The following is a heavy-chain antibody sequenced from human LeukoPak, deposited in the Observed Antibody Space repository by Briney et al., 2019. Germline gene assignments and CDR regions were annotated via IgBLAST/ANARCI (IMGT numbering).Heavy chain of an antibody. CDR2: IYTSGST. Sequence: KSSETLSLTCTVSGGSISSYYWSWIRQPAGKGLEWIGRIYTSGSTNYNPSLKSRVTMSVDTSKNQFSLKLSSVTAADTAVYYCASYTMDTAMGPDAFDIWGQGTMVTVSS. CDR1: GGSISSYY. J-gene: IGHJ3*02. D-gene: IGHD5-18*01. V-gene: IGHV4-4*07. CDR3: ASYTMDTAMGPDAFDI.